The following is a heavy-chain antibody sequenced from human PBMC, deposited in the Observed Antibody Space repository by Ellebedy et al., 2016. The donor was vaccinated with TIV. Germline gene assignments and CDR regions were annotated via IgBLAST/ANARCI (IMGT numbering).Heavy chain of an antibody. CDR1: GGSFSAYH. CDR3: TRGPRFTP. CDR2: INHSGST. J-gene: IGHJ4*02. Sequence: MPSETLSLTCALYGGSFSAYHWSWIRQPPRKGLEWIGEINHSGSTTYNPSLKSRVTISLDTSQSQFSLRLTSETDADTAVYYCTRGPRFTPWGQGTLVTVSS. V-gene: IGHV4-34*01. D-gene: IGHD3-16*01.